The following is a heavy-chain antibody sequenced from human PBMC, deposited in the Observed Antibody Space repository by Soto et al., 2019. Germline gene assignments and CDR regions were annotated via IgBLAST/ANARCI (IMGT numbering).Heavy chain of an antibody. CDR2: ISAYNGNT. V-gene: IGHV1-18*01. J-gene: IGHJ6*02. CDR3: ARDLGAIYDILTGYGMDV. CDR1: GYTFTSYG. Sequence: AASVKVSCKASGYTFTSYGISWVRQAPGQGLEWMGWISAYNGNTNYAQKLQGRVTTTTDTSTSTAYMELRSLRSDDTAVYYCARDLGAIYDILTGYGMDVWGQGTTVTVSS. D-gene: IGHD3-9*01.